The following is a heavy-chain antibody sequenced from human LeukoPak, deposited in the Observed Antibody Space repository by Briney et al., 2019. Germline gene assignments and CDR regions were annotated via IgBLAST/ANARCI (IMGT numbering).Heavy chain of an antibody. Sequence: GASEKVSCKASGYTFTSYYMHWVRQAPGQGLEWMGILNPSGGSTSYAQKFQRRVTMTRDTSTSTVYMELSSLRSEDTAVYYCARDYYDSSGYYSPHDYWGQGTLVTVSS. CDR1: GYTFTSYY. V-gene: IGHV1-46*01. J-gene: IGHJ4*02. CDR3: ARDYYDSSGYYSPHDY. CDR2: LNPSGGST. D-gene: IGHD3-22*01.